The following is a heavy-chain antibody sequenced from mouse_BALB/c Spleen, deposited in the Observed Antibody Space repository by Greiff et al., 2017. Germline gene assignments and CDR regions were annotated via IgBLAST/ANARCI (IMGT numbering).Heavy chain of an antibody. J-gene: IGHJ1*01. CDR2: ISSGGSYT. Sequence: EVQRVESGGGLVKPGGSLKLSCAASGFTFSSYTMSWVRQTPEKRLEWVATISSGGSYTYYPDSVKGRFTISRDNAKNTLYLQMSSLKSEDTAMYYCTRDYGNYPYWYFDVWGAGTTVTVSS. CDR1: GFTFSSYT. CDR3: TRDYGNYPYWYFDV. V-gene: IGHV5-6-4*01. D-gene: IGHD2-1*01.